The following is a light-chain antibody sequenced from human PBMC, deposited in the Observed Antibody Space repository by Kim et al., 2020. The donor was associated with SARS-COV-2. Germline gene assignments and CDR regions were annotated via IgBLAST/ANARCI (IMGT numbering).Light chain of an antibody. Sequence: VSQGQTASITCSGIELGYKYTSWYQQKPGQSPVLVMYQDSKRPSGIPERFSGSNSGNTATLTISGTQAMDEADYYCQAWDSSTAVVFGGGTQLTVL. CDR2: QDS. CDR1: ELGYKY. CDR3: QAWDSSTAVV. V-gene: IGLV3-1*01. J-gene: IGLJ2*01.